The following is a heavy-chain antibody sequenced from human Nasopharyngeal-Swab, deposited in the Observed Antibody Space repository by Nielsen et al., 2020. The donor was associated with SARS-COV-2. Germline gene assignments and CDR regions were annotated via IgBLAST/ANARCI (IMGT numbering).Heavy chain of an antibody. CDR2: ISAYNGNT. CDR3: ARDGYTYYDILTGYKHFDY. Sequence: ASVKVSCKASGYTFTSYGISWVRQAPGQGLEWMGWISAYNGNTNYAQKLQGRVTMTTDTSTSTAYMELRSLRSDDTAVHYCARDGYTYYDILTGYKHFDYWGQGTLVTVSS. J-gene: IGHJ4*02. CDR1: GYTFTSYG. D-gene: IGHD3-9*01. V-gene: IGHV1-18*01.